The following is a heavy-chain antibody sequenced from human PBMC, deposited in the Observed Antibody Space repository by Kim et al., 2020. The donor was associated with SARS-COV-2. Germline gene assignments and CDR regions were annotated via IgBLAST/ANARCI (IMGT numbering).Heavy chain of an antibody. CDR2: ISGSGGST. CDR1: GFTFSIYA. Sequence: GGSLRLSCAASGFTFSIYAMTWVRQAPGMGLEWVSLISGSGGSTYYADSVKGRFTISRDNSKNTLYLQMNSLRAEDTAVYYCATRAITSSTLYLDYWGQGILVTVSS. V-gene: IGHV3-23*01. D-gene: IGHD1-20*01. CDR3: ATRAITSSTLYLDY. J-gene: IGHJ4*02.